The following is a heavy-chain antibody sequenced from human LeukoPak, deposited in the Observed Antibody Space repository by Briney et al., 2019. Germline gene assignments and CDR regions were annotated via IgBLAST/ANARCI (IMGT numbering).Heavy chain of an antibody. J-gene: IGHJ4*02. V-gene: IGHV3-48*03. CDR2: ISSSGSTI. D-gene: IGHD3-10*01. CDR3: ARLNYGSGSYDY. CDR1: GFTFSSYE. Sequence: PGGSLRLSCAASGFTFSSYEMNWVRQAPGKGLEWVSYISSSGSTIYYADSVKGRFTISRDNAKNSLYLQMSSLRAEDTAVYYCARLNYGSGSYDYWGQGTLVTVSS.